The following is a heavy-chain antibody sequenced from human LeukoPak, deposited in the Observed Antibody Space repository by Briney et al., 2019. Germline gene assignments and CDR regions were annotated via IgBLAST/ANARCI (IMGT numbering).Heavy chain of an antibody. V-gene: IGHV3-30*04. CDR2: ISYDGSIQ. CDR1: GFTFTIYP. J-gene: IGHJ4*02. D-gene: IGHD2-15*01. Sequence: GGSLRLSCAASGFTFTIYPMHWVRQAPGKGLEWVAVISYDGSIQYYADSVKGRFTISRDNSKNTLYLQFNSLRAEDTAVYYCAKDKASVAAKGPFDYWGQGTLVTVSS. CDR3: AKDKASVAAKGPFDY.